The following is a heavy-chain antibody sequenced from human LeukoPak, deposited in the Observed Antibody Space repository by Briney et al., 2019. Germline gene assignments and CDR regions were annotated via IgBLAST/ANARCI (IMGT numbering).Heavy chain of an antibody. Sequence: ASVKVSCKASGGTFSSYAISWVRQAPGQGLEWMGGIIPIFGTANYAQKFQGRVTITADKSTSTVYMELSSLRSEDTAVYYCARAKSWYCSGGSCYYDYWGQGTLVTVSS. CDR1: GGTFSSYA. CDR2: IIPIFGTA. D-gene: IGHD2-15*01. J-gene: IGHJ4*02. V-gene: IGHV1-69*06. CDR3: ARAKSWYCSGGSCYYDY.